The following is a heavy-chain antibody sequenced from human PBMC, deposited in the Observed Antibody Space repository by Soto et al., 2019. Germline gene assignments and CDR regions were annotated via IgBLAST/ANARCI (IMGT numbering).Heavy chain of an antibody. J-gene: IGHJ6*03. V-gene: IGHV3-74*01. CDR1: GFTFSSYW. CDR3: ARGVDYYGSGSYLPHYYYYYYMDV. Sequence: EVQLVESGGGLVQPGGSLRLSCAASGFTFSSYWMHWVRQAPGKGLVWVSRINSDGSSTSYADSVKGRFTISRDNAKNTLYLQMNSLRAEDTAVYYCARGVDYYGSGSYLPHYYYYYYMDVWGKGTTVTVSS. CDR2: INSDGSST. D-gene: IGHD3-10*01.